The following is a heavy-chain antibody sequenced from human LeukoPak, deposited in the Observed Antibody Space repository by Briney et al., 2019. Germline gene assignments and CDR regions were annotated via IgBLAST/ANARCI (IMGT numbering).Heavy chain of an antibody. D-gene: IGHD3-3*01. CDR2: INPSGGDT. CDR1: GYTFTSSY. J-gene: IGHJ5*02. V-gene: IGHV1-46*01. Sequence: GASVKVSCKASGYTFTSSYMHWVRQAPGQGLEWMGIINPSGGDTSYAQKFQGRVTMTRDTSTSTVYMELSSLRSEDTAVYYCARSPTIFGGVGEGWFDPWGQGTLVTVSS. CDR3: ARSPTIFGGVGEGWFDP.